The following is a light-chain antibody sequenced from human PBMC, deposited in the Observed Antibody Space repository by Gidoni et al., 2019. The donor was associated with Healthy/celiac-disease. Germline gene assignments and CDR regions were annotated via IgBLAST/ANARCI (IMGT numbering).Light chain of an antibody. Sequence: DIQMTQSPSSLSASVGDRVTITCQASQDISNYLNWYQQKPGKAPKLLLYDASNLETGVPSMFSGSGSGTDFTFTISSLQPEDIATYYCQQYDNLSLTFGGGTKVAIK. V-gene: IGKV1-33*01. CDR1: QDISNY. J-gene: IGKJ4*01. CDR3: QQYDNLSLT. CDR2: DAS.